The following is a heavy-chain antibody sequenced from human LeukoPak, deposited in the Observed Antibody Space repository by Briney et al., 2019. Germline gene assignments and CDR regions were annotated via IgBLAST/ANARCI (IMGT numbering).Heavy chain of an antibody. D-gene: IGHD1-26*01. Sequence: ASVRVSCKASGYTFTSYYMHWVRQAPGQGLEWMGIINPSGGSTTYAQKFQGRVTMTRDMSTSTVYMEVSSLRSEDTAVYYGARDVGSRGYWGQGTLVTVSS. CDR1: GYTFTSYY. CDR2: INPSGGST. J-gene: IGHJ4*02. CDR3: ARDVGSRGY. V-gene: IGHV1-46*01.